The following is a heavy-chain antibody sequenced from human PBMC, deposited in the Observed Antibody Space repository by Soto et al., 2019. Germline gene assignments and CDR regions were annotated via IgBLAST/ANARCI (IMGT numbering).Heavy chain of an antibody. V-gene: IGHV3-33*01. CDR1: GFTFSNYG. J-gene: IGHJ4*02. Sequence: PWGSLRLSCAASGFTFSNYGMHWVRQAPGKGLEWVAIIWYDGGNKYYADSVKGRFTISRDNSKNTLYLQMNSLRAEDTAVYYCAYGSGSFRNPDYWGQGTLVTVSS. CDR3: AYGSGSFRNPDY. CDR2: IWYDGGNK. D-gene: IGHD3-10*01.